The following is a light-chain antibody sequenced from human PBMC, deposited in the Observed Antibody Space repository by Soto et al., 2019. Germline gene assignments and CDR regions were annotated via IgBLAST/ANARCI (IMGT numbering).Light chain of an antibody. CDR2: STS. CDR1: TGAVTSGYY. CDR3: LLYYGGAQNVV. J-gene: IGLJ2*01. V-gene: IGLV7-43*01. Sequence: QSEVTQEPSLTVSPGGTVTLTCASSTGAVTSGYYPSWFQQKPGQAPRALIYSTSNKHPWTPARFSGSLLGGKAALTLSGVQPEDEAEYYCLLYYGGAQNVVFGGGTKLTV.